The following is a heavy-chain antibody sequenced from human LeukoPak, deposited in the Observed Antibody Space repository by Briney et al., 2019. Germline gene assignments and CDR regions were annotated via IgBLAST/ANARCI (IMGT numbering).Heavy chain of an antibody. V-gene: IGHV1-18*01. J-gene: IGHJ3*02. CDR1: GYTFTSYG. Sequence: ASVKVSCKASGYTFTSYGISWVRQAPGQGLEWMGRISAYNGDTNYAQKLQGRVTMTTDTSTSTAYMELRSLRSDDTAVYYCARVQYYGSGSYKPHDAFDIWGQGTMVTVSS. D-gene: IGHD3-10*01. CDR2: ISAYNGDT. CDR3: ARVQYYGSGSYKPHDAFDI.